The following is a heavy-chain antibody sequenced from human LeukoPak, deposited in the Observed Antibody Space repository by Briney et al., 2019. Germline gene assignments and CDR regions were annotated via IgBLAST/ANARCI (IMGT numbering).Heavy chain of an antibody. CDR2: IKHDGSET. Sequence: GGSLRLSCAASGFTFSSYWINWVRQAPGKGLEWVANIKHDGSETYYVDSVKGRFTISRVNAKNSLYLQMNSLRAEDTAVYYCARLARGYPDYWGQGTLVTVSS. J-gene: IGHJ4*02. V-gene: IGHV3-7*05. CDR1: GFTFSSYW. D-gene: IGHD6-25*01. CDR3: ARLARGYPDY.